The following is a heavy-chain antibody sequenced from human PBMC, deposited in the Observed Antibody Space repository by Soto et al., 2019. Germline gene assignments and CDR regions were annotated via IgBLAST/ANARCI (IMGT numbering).Heavy chain of an antibody. Sequence: EVQLVESGGGLVQPGGSLRLSCAASGFSLSNYDIHWVRQPTGQGLEWVSGIGTAGDTSYLGSVKGRFTISREKAKHSLYLHMSSLRDEDTAVYYCARAAYDWNDAPCAFEIWGQGTLVTVSS. D-gene: IGHD1-20*01. CDR3: ARAAYDWNDAPCAFEI. CDR2: IGTAGDT. CDR1: GFSLSNYD. J-gene: IGHJ3*02. V-gene: IGHV3-13*01.